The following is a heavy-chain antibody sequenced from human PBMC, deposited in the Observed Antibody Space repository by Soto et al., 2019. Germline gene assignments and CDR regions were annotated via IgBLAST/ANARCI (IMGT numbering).Heavy chain of an antibody. CDR2: ISGSGGST. CDR1: GFTFSSYA. Sequence: EVQLLESGGGLVQPGGSLRLSCAASGFTFSSYAMSWVRQAPGKGLEWVSAISGSGGSTYYADSVKGRFTISRDNSKNTLYLQMNSLRAEDTALYYCARWYSSSPYYYSGMDVWGQGTAVTVSS. J-gene: IGHJ6*02. V-gene: IGHV3-23*01. D-gene: IGHD6-6*01. CDR3: ARWYSSSPYYYSGMDV.